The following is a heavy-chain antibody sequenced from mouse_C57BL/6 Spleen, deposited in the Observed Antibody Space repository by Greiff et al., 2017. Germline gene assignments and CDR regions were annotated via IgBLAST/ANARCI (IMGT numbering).Heavy chain of an antibody. J-gene: IGHJ3*01. Sequence: VKLQQSGAELVRPGTSVKVSCKASGYAFTNYLIEWVKQRPGQGLEWIGVINPGSGGTNYTEKFKGKATLTADKSSSTAYMQLSSLTSEDSAVYFCARLGSNYDAYWGQGTLVTVSA. CDR2: INPGSGGT. D-gene: IGHD2-5*01. V-gene: IGHV1-54*01. CDR1: GYAFTNYL. CDR3: ARLGSNYDAY.